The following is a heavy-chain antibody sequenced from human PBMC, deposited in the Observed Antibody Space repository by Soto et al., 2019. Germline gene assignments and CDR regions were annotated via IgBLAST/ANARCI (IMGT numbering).Heavy chain of an antibody. CDR3: ARGGYSYGYPYNSFAP. V-gene: IGHV1-2*02. D-gene: IGHD5-18*01. J-gene: IGHJ5*02. Sequence: ASVKVSCKASGYTFTGYYMHWVRQAPGQGLEWMGWINPNSGGTNYAQKFQGRVTMTRDTSISTAYMELSRLRSDDTAMYYCARGGYSYGYPYNSFAPWGQGTLVTVSS. CDR2: INPNSGGT. CDR1: GYTFTGYY.